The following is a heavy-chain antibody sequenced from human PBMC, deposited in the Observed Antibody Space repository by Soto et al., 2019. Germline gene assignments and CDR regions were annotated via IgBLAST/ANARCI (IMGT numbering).Heavy chain of an antibody. D-gene: IGHD4-17*01. Sequence: EVQLLESGGGLVQPGGSLRLSCAASGFTFSSYAMSWVRQAPGKGLEWVSAISGSGGSTYYADSVKGRFTISRDNSKNTLYLQMNRLRAEDTAVYYCAIPPYDYGDYLFDYWGQGTLVTVSS. CDR1: GFTFSSYA. V-gene: IGHV3-23*01. CDR2: ISGSGGST. CDR3: AIPPYDYGDYLFDY. J-gene: IGHJ4*02.